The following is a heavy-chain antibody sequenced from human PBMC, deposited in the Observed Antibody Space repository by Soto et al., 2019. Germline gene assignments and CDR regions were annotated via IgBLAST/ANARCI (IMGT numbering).Heavy chain of an antibody. CDR3: AVMTIVPLQFDR. D-gene: IGHD2-21*01. Sequence: EGSLRLSCAVSGLTFNGYYMSWIRQAPGKGLEWIAYISTGAINIYYADSVRGRFTVSRDNGRNSLHLQMDNLRAEDTAVYYCAVMTIVPLQFDRRGKGT. V-gene: IGHV3-11*01. CDR1: GLTFNGYY. J-gene: IGHJ5*02. CDR2: ISTGAINI.